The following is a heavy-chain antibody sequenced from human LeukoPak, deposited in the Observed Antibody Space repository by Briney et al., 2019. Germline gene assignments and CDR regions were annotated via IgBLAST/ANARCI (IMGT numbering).Heavy chain of an antibody. Sequence: ASVKVSCKASGGTFSSYAISWVRQAPGQGLEWMGGIIPIFGTANYAQKFQERVTITRDMSTSTAYMELSSLRSEDTAVYYCAAVTSGSYNYWGQGTLVTVSS. V-gene: IGHV1-69*05. CDR3: AAVTSGSYNY. D-gene: IGHD1-26*01. CDR2: IIPIFGTA. CDR1: GGTFSSYA. J-gene: IGHJ4*02.